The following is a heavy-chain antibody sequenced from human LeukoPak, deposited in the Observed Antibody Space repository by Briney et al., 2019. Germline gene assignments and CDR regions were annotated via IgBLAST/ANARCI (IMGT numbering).Heavy chain of an antibody. CDR2: ISGDGGST. CDR1: GFTCDNYA. J-gene: IGHJ4*02. Sequence: GGSLRLSCAASGFTCDNYAMHWVRQAPGKGLEWVSLISGDGGSTYYADSVKGRFTISRDNSKNSLYLQMNSLRTEDTALYYCAKDPKGIVGAPFDYWGQGTLVTVSS. D-gene: IGHD1-26*01. CDR3: AKDPKGIVGAPFDY. V-gene: IGHV3-43*02.